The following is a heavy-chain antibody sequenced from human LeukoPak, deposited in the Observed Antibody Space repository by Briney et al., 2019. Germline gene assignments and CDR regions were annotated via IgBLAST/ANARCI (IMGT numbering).Heavy chain of an antibody. D-gene: IGHD2-15*01. J-gene: IGHJ4*02. CDR2: IIPIFGTA. V-gene: IGHV1-69*01. Sequence: GSSVKVSCKASGGTFSSYAISWVRQAPGQGLEWMGGIIPIFGTANYAQKFQGRVTITADESTSTAYMELSSLRSEDTAVYYCASGGAATPSRHFDYWGQGILVTVSS. CDR1: GGTFSSYA. CDR3: ASGGAATPSRHFDY.